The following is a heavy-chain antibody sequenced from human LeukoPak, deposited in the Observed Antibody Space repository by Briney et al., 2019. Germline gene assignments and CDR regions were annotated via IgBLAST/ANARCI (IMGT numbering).Heavy chain of an antibody. J-gene: IGHJ6*02. Sequence: GGSLRLSCAASGFTFSSYAMHWVRQAPGKGLEWVAVISYDGSNKYYADSVKGRFTISRDNSKNTLYLQMNSLRAEDTAVYYCARGQRVRITMIVVVSYYYGMDVWGQGTTVTVSS. V-gene: IGHV3-30-3*01. CDR3: ARGQRVRITMIVVVSYYYGMDV. D-gene: IGHD3-22*01. CDR2: ISYDGSNK. CDR1: GFTFSSYA.